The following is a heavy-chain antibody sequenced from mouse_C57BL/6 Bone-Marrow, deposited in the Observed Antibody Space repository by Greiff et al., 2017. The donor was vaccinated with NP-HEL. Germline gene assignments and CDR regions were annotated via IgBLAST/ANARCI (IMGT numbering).Heavy chain of an antibody. CDR3: TRDGHGFDY. V-gene: IGHV5-9-1*02. Sequence: EVKLVESGEGLVKPGGSLKLSCAASGFTFSSYAMSWVRQTPEKRLEWVAYISSGGDYIYYADPVKGRFTISRDNARNTLYLQMSSLKSEDTAMYYCTRDGHGFDYWGQGTTLTVSS. D-gene: IGHD2-3*01. J-gene: IGHJ2*01. CDR1: GFTFSSYA. CDR2: ISSGGDYI.